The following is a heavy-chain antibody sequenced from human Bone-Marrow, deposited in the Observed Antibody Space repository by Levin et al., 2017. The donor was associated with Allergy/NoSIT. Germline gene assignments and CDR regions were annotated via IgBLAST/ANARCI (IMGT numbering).Heavy chain of an antibody. V-gene: IGHV4-34*01. CDR2: INHSGST. CDR3: ARGRGVGGSCLVDY. CDR1: GGSFSGYY. D-gene: IGHD2-15*01. Sequence: SETLSLTCAVYGGSFSGYYWSWIRQPPGKGLEWIGEINHSGSTNYNPSLKSRVTISVDTSKNQFSLKLSSVTAADTAVYYCARGRGVGGSCLVDYWGQGTLVTVSS. J-gene: IGHJ4*02.